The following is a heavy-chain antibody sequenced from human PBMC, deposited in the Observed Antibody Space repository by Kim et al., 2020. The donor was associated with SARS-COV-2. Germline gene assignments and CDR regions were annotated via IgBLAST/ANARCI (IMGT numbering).Heavy chain of an antibody. CDR1: GYIFTDYV. V-gene: IGHV1-2*02. Sequence: ASVKVSCKASGYIFTDYVLQWVRQAPGRGLEWLGWIYSKTGETKYTQCFQDRVTLTRDTSISTAYMELSGLGSDDTAVYYCARDFKGTANWEFDYWGQGTLVTVSS. D-gene: IGHD1-1*01. CDR2: IYSKTGET. J-gene: IGHJ4*02. CDR3: ARDFKGTANWEFDY.